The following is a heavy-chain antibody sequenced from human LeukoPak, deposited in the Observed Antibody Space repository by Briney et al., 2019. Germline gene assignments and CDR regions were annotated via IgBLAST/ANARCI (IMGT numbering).Heavy chain of an antibody. J-gene: IGHJ4*02. Sequence: ASVKVSCKASGYTFTNYAMHWVRQDPGQRLEWMGWINPVNGDIKYSQKFQGRVTITRDTSASTAYMELSSLRSEDTAVYYCARTYYDYVWGSYRFWGQGTLVTVSS. D-gene: IGHD3-16*02. CDR3: ARTYYDYVWGSYRF. CDR1: GYTFTNYA. V-gene: IGHV1-3*01. CDR2: INPVNGDI.